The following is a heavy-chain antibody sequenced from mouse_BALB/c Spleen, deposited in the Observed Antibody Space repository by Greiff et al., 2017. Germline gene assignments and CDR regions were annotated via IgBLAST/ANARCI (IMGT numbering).Heavy chain of an antibody. V-gene: IGHV5-4*02. CDR1: GFTFSSYA. J-gene: IGHJ4*01. CDR3: AREGYYAMDY. Sequence: DVKLVESGGGLVKPGGSLKLSCAASGFTFSSYAMYWVRQTPEKRLEWVATISDGGSYTYYPDSVKGRFTISRDNAKNNLYLQMSSLKSEDTAMYYCAREGYYAMDYWGQGTSVTVSS. CDR2: ISDGGSYT.